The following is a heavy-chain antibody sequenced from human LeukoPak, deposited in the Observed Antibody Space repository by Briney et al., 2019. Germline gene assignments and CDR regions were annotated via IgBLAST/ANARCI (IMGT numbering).Heavy chain of an antibody. J-gene: IGHJ6*03. Sequence: GRSLRLSCAASGFTFSSYGMHWVRQAPGKGLEWVAVISYDGSNKYYADSVKGRFTISRDNSKNTLYLQMNSLRAEDTAVYYCAKGSKAVIFTRDHYMDVWGKGSTVTISS. CDR2: ISYDGSNK. D-gene: IGHD3/OR15-3a*01. CDR3: AKGSKAVIFTRDHYMDV. CDR1: GFTFSSYG. V-gene: IGHV3-30*18.